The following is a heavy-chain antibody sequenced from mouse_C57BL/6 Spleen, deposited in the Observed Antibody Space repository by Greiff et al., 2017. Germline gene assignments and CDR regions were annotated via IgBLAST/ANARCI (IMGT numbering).Heavy chain of an antibody. J-gene: IGHJ1*03. CDR2: IHPSDSDT. D-gene: IGHD1-1*02. Sequence: VQLQQPGAELVKPGASVKVSCKASGYTFTSYWMHWVKQRPGQGLEWIGRIHPSDSDTNSNQKFKGKATLTVDKSSSTAYMQLSSLTSEDSAVYYWAIGGSYDTDWYFDVWGTGTTVTVSS. V-gene: IGHV1-74*04. CDR3: AIGGSYDTDWYFDV. CDR1: GYTFTSYW.